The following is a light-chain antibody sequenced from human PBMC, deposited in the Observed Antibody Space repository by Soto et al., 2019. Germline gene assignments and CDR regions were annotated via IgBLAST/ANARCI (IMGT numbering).Light chain of an antibody. V-gene: IGLV1-44*01. CDR2: SNN. J-gene: IGLJ2*01. CDR1: SSNIGSNT. CDR3: AAWDDRLNGPV. Sequence: QSVLTQPPSASGTPGQRVTISCSGSSSNIGSNTVNWYQQLPGTAPKLLIYSNNQRPSGVPDRFSGSKSGTSASLAISGLQSEDKADYYCAAWDDRLNGPVFGGGTKLTVL.